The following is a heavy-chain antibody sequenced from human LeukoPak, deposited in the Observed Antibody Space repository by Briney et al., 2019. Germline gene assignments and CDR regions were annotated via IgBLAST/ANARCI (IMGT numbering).Heavy chain of an antibody. J-gene: IGHJ4*02. D-gene: IGHD3-10*01. V-gene: IGHV4-4*07. CDR2: IYTSGST. CDR3: AREDYYGSGSYFSYFDY. CDR1: GGSINSYY. Sequence: SETLSLTCTVSGGSINSYYWSWIRQPAGKGLEWIGRIYTSGSTNYNPSLKSRVTMSVDTSKNQFSLKLSSVTAADAAVYYCAREDYYGSGSYFSYFDYWGQGTLVTVSS.